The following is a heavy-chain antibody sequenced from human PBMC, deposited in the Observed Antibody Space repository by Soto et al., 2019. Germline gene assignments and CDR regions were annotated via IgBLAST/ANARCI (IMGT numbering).Heavy chain of an antibody. J-gene: IGHJ4*02. Sequence: QVQLVESGGGVVQPGRSLRLSCAASGFTFSSYAMHWVRQAPGKGLEWVAVISYDGSNKYYADSVKGRFTISRDNSKNTLYLQMNSLRAEDTAVYYCARDFSLYGSYPIDYWGQGTLVTVSS. V-gene: IGHV3-30-3*01. CDR3: ARDFSLYGSYPIDY. CDR2: ISYDGSNK. D-gene: IGHD1-26*01. CDR1: GFTFSSYA.